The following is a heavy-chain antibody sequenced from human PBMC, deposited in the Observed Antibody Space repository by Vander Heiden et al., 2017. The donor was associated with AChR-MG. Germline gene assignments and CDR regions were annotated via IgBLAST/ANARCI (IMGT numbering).Heavy chain of an antibody. CDR2: IYTSGST. CDR1: GGSISSGSYY. D-gene: IGHD5-18*01. V-gene: IGHV4-61*02. Sequence: QVQLQASGPGLVKPSQTLSPTCPVSGGSISSGSYYWGWIRQPAGKGLEWIGRIYTSGSTNYNPSLKSRVTISVDTSKNQFSLKLSSVTAADTAVYYCARGDTASRDYLDYWGQGTLVTVSS. CDR3: ARGDTASRDYLDY. J-gene: IGHJ4*02.